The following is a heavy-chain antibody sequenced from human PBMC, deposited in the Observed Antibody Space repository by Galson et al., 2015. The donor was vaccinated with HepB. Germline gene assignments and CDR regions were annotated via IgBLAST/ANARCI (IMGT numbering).Heavy chain of an antibody. CDR3: ARVSAWNGWYPVGGAFDI. J-gene: IGHJ3*02. V-gene: IGHV3-30*04. D-gene: IGHD6-19*01. CDR2: ISYDGSNK. Sequence: SLRFSCAASGFTFSSYAMHWVRQAPGKGLEWVAVISYDGSNKYYADSVKGRFTISRDNSKNTLYLQMNSLRAEDTAVYYCARVSAWNGWYPVGGAFDIWGQGTMVTVSS. CDR1: GFTFSSYA.